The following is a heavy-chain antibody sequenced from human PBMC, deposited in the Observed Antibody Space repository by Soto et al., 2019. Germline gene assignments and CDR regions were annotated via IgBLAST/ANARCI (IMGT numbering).Heavy chain of an antibody. CDR1: GFTFSSYG. J-gene: IGHJ3*02. Sequence: PGESLKISCAAFGFTFSSYGMHWVRQAPGKGLEWVAVIWYDGSNKYYADSVKGRFTISRDNSKNTLYLQMNSLRAEDTAVYYCARDLGYAYIWGSYRHHDAFDIWGQGTMVTVSS. CDR2: IWYDGSNK. D-gene: IGHD3-16*02. CDR3: ARDLGYAYIWGSYRHHDAFDI. V-gene: IGHV3-33*01.